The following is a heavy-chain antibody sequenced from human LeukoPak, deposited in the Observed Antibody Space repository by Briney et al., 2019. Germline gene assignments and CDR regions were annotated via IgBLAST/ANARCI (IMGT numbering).Heavy chain of an antibody. D-gene: IGHD3-22*01. CDR2: IYYSGST. J-gene: IGHJ4*02. V-gene: IGHV4-39*01. Sequence: PSEALSLTCTVSGDSLSTSSYYWGWIRQPPGKGLEGLGSIYYSGSTYYNPSLKSRVTISVDTSKNQFSLTLYSVTAADTAVFYCARSYYYDYRQIDYWGQGTLVTVSS. CDR1: GDSLSTSSYY. CDR3: ARSYYYDYRQIDY.